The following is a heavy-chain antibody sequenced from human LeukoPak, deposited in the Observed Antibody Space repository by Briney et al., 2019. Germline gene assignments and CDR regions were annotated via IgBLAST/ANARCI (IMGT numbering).Heavy chain of an antibody. Sequence: KAGGPLRLSCAASGFTFSNAWMSWVRQAPGKGLEWVGRIKSKTDGGATHYAAPVKGRFTISRDDSKNTLYLQMNSLKTEDTAVYYCTTEAYYYDSGAIKYFDYWGQGTLVTVSS. J-gene: IGHJ4*02. V-gene: IGHV3-15*01. D-gene: IGHD3-22*01. CDR2: IKSKTDGGAT. CDR3: TTEAYYYDSGAIKYFDY. CDR1: GFTFSNAW.